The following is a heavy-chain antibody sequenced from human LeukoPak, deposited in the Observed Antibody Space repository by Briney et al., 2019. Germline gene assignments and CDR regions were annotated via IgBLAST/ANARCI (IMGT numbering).Heavy chain of an antibody. J-gene: IGHJ4*02. D-gene: IGHD5-24*01. CDR3: AKGGWLDN. Sequence: GGSLRLSCTASGFTFSKLWMSWVRQAPGKGLEWVAKISEDGSVENYVDSVKGRITISRDNAKTSVSLQMNSLRVEDTAVYYCAKGGWLDNWGQGTPVIVSS. CDR2: ISEDGSVE. V-gene: IGHV3-7*04. CDR1: GFTFSKLW.